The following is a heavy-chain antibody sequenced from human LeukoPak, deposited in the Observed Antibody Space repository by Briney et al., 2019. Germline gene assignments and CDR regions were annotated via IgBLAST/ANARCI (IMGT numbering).Heavy chain of an antibody. Sequence: PGGSLRLSCAASGFTFSSYEMNWVRQAPGKGLGWVSYIGRSGSPIYYADSVKGRFTISRDNAKNSVYLQMNSLRAEDTGVYYCARDLFSTGNWFDPWGQGTLVTVSS. CDR3: ARDLFSTGNWFDP. D-gene: IGHD2-8*02. V-gene: IGHV3-48*03. CDR1: GFTFSSYE. J-gene: IGHJ5*02. CDR2: IGRSGSPI.